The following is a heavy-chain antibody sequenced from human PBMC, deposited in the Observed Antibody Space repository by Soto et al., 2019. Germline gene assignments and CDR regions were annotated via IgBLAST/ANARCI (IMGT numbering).Heavy chain of an antibody. V-gene: IGHV1-69*06. CDR3: ARPYSSSTAYYYYGMDV. CDR2: IIPSFGTE. D-gene: IGHD6-6*01. CDR1: VGTFGSYA. Sequence: QVQLLQSGADVKKPGASVKVSCKASVGTFGSYAISWVRQAPGQGLEWMGGIIPSFGTENYAQKFQGRVTITAHKNTRQAYMELSSLRSEYTAVYYCARPYSSSTAYYYYGMDVWGPGTTVTLSS. J-gene: IGHJ6*01.